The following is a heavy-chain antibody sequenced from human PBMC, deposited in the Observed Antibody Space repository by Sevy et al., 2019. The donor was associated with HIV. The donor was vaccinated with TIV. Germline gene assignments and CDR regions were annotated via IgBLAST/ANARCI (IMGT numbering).Heavy chain of an antibody. Sequence: SETLSLTCTVSSGSISSSYWSWIRQSPGKGVEWIGFIHFRGSTSYNPSLKSRVSISIDTSKNQFSLKVSSVTAADTAVYYCARHVDARWFDPWGQGTLVTVSS. CDR2: IHFRGST. CDR3: ARHVDARWFDP. V-gene: IGHV4-59*08. J-gene: IGHJ5*02. D-gene: IGHD2-2*01. CDR1: SGSISSSY.